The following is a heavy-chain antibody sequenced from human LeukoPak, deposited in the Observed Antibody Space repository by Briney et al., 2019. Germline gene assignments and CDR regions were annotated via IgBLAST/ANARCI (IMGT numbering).Heavy chain of an antibody. Sequence: ASVKVSCKASGYTFASYGISWVRQAPGQGLEWMGWISAYNGNTNYAQKLQGRVTMTTDTSTSTAYMELRSLRSDDTAVYYCARDAQYQLLFDWFDPWGQGTLVTVSS. CDR2: ISAYNGNT. J-gene: IGHJ5*02. CDR3: ARDAQYQLLFDWFDP. V-gene: IGHV1-18*01. D-gene: IGHD2-2*01. CDR1: GYTFASYG.